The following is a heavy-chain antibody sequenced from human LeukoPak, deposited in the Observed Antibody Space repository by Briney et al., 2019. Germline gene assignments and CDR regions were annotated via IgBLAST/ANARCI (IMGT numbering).Heavy chain of an antibody. Sequence: GESLRLSCAASGFMFDDYGMSWVRQAPGKGLEGVSGINWNGDITDYAESVKGRFTISRDTANNSLYLQMNSLRAEDTALYYCAKDVGGSYHDYWGQGTLVTVSS. CDR3: AKDVGGSYHDY. D-gene: IGHD1-26*01. CDR1: GFMFDDYG. CDR2: INWNGDIT. V-gene: IGHV3-20*04. J-gene: IGHJ4*02.